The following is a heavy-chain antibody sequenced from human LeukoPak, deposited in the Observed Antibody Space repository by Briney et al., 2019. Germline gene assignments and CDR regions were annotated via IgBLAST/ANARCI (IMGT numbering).Heavy chain of an antibody. CDR2: NYYSGST. J-gene: IGHJ4*02. Sequence: PSETLSLTCTVPGGSISSYYWTWIRQPPGKGREWNGHNYYSGSTNYNPSLKSRVTISVDTSKNQFSLKLSSVTAADTAVYYCARGQWLFHFDYWGQGTLVTVSS. V-gene: IGHV4-59*01. CDR3: ARGQWLFHFDY. D-gene: IGHD6-19*01. CDR1: GGSISSYY.